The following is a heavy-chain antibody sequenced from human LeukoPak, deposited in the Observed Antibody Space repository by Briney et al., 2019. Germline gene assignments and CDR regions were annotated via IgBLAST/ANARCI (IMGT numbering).Heavy chain of an antibody. V-gene: IGHV4-34*01. J-gene: IGHJ4*02. CDR1: GGSFSGYY. CDR2: INHSGST. CDR3: ARAFWGSGIDY. D-gene: IGHD3-16*01. Sequence: PSETLSLTCAVYGGSFSGYYWSWIRQPPGKGLEWIGEINHSGSTNYNPSLKSRVTISVDTSKNQFSLRLTSVTAADTALYYCARAFWGSGIDYWGQGTLVTVSS.